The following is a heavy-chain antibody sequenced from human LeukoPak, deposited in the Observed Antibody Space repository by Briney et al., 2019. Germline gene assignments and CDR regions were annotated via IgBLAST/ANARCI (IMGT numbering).Heavy chain of an antibody. CDR2: IYSGGST. J-gene: IGHJ4*02. D-gene: IGHD3-10*01. V-gene: IGHV3-53*01. CDR3: AKGDTPIRITMVRESRAFDY. Sequence: GGSLRLSCAASGFTVSSNYMSCVRQDPGKGREWVSVIYSGGSTYYADSVKGRFTISRDNSKNTLYLQMNSLRAEDTAVYYCAKGDTPIRITMVRESRAFDYWGQGTLVTVSS. CDR1: GFTVSSNY.